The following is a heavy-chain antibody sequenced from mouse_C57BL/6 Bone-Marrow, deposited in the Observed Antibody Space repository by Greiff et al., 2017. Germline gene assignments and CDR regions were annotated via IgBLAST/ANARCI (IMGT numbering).Heavy chain of an antibody. Sequence: EVHLVESGPELVKPGASVKISCKASGYSFTGYYMNWVKQSPEKSLEWIGEINPSTGGTTYNQKFKAKATLTVDKSSSTAYMQLKSLTSEDSAVYYCARSQYYYAMDYWGQGTSVTVSS. V-gene: IGHV1-42*01. CDR2: INPSTGGT. CDR1: GYSFTGYY. D-gene: IGHD6-1*01. CDR3: ARSQYYYAMDY. J-gene: IGHJ4*01.